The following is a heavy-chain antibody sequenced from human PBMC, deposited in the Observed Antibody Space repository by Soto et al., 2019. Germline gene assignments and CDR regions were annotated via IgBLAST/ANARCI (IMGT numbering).Heavy chain of an antibody. J-gene: IGHJ4*02. Sequence: EVQLVESGGGLVQPGGSLRLSCAASGFTFSSYWMSWVRQAPGKGLVWVANIKQDGSEKYYVDSVKGRFTISRDNAKNSLYLQMNSLRAEDTAVYYCASIAAAGPFDYWGQGTLVTVSS. V-gene: IGHV3-7*01. CDR2: IKQDGSEK. D-gene: IGHD6-13*01. CDR1: GFTFSSYW. CDR3: ASIAAAGPFDY.